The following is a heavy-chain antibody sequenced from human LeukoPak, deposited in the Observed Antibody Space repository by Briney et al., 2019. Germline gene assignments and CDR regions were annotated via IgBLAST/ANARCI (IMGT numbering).Heavy chain of an antibody. V-gene: IGHV4-59*02. CDR1: GGSVTSHY. D-gene: IGHD3-22*01. CDR3: VRSVDYFDNTGPHMMFDY. CDR2: LYHTGIT. Sequence: SDTLSLTCNVSGGSVTSHYWNWIRRPPGKGLEWIGHLYHTGITKYNPSLKSRVSMSVDTSKNQFFLKVNSVTAADTAVYHCVRSVDYFDNTGPHMMFDYWGQGSLVTVSS. J-gene: IGHJ4*02.